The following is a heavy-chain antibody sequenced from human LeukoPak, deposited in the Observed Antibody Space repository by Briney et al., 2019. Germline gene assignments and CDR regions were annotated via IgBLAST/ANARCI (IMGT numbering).Heavy chain of an antibody. V-gene: IGHV4-59*12. Sequence: SETLSLTCTVSGGSISSYYWNWIRQPPGKGLEWIGYIYYSGSTKYNPSLKSRVTISVDTSKDQFSLKLSSVTAADTAVYYCARDTVVAAALDYWGQGTLVTVSS. CDR1: GGSISSYY. J-gene: IGHJ4*02. D-gene: IGHD2-15*01. CDR3: ARDTVVAAALDY. CDR2: IYYSGST.